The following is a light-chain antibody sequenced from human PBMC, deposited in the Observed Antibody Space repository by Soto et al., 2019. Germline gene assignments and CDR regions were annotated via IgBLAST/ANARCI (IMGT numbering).Light chain of an antibody. CDR1: QSVSSSY. Sequence: EIVLTQSPGTLSLSPGQRATLSCRASQSVSSSYLAWYQQKPGQAPRLLIYGAASRATGIPDRFSGSGSGTDCTVTVSRLEPDDFAVYYCHQYGSSPGTFGQGTKVEIK. CDR3: HQYGSSPGT. V-gene: IGKV3-20*01. J-gene: IGKJ1*01. CDR2: GAA.